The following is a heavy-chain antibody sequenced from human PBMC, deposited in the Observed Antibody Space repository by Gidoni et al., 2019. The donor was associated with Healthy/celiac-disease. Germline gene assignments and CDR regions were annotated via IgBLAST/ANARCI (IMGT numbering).Heavy chain of an antibody. CDR3: ARHPYGDYAHYGMDV. D-gene: IGHD4-17*01. CDR2: TYYSGST. V-gene: IGHV4-39*01. J-gene: IGHJ6*02. Sequence: QLQLQESGPGLVKPSETLYLTCTVSGGSISSSSYYWGWIRQPPGKGLEWIGSTYYSGSTYYNPSLKSRVTISVDTAKNQFSLKLSSVTAADTAVYYCARHPYGDYAHYGMDVWGQGTTVTVSS. CDR1: GGSISSSSYY.